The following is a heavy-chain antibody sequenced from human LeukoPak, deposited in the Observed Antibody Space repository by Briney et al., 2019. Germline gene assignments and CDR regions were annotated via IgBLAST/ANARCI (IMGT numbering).Heavy chain of an antibody. D-gene: IGHD3-16*02. CDR3: AKLSEFSD. CDR1: GFTFTNYV. J-gene: IGHJ4*02. Sequence: PGGSLRLSCAASGFTFTNYVMSWVREAPGKGLEWVSAISGSGAGTYYADSVKGRFTISRDNFKNTLYLQMNSLRADDMAVYYCAKLSEFSDWGQGTLVTVSS. V-gene: IGHV3-23*01. CDR2: ISGSGAGT.